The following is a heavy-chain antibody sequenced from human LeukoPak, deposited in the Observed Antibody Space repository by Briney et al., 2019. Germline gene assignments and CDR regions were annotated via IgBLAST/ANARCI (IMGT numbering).Heavy chain of an antibody. CDR3: AKGTIDILTGQSYGMDV. CDR1: GITFSSYG. CDR2: IWYDGSNK. J-gene: IGHJ6*02. V-gene: IGHV3-33*06. D-gene: IGHD3-9*01. Sequence: PGRSLRLSCAASGITFSSYGMHWVRQAPGKGLEWVAVIWYDGSNKYYADSVKGRFAISRDNSKNTLYLQMNSLRAEDTAVYYCAKGTIDILTGQSYGMDVWGQGTTVTVSS.